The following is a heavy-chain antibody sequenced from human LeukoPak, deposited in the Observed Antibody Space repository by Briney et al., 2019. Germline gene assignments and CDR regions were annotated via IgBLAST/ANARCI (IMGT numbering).Heavy chain of an antibody. CDR1: GGSLSGYY. Sequence: SETLSLTCTVSGGSLSGYYWSWIRQPPGKGLEWIAYIYYRGSTNYNPSLKSRVTISVDTSKNQFSLKLGYVTAEDTAVYYCARQPGGTAAFDLWGQGTMVTVSS. J-gene: IGHJ3*01. CDR2: IYYRGST. CDR3: ARQPGGTAAFDL. D-gene: IGHD1-14*01. V-gene: IGHV4-59*08.